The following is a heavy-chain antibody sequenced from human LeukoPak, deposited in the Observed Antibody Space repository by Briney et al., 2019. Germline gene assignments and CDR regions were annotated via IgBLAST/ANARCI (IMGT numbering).Heavy chain of an antibody. CDR2: INHSGST. D-gene: IGHD2-2*01. Sequence: SETLSLTCAVYGGSFSGYYWSWIRQPPGKGLEWIGEINHSGSTNYNPSLKSRVTISVDTSKNQFSLKLSSVTAADTAVYYCARGKHHCSSTSCYVGWFDPWGQGTLVNVSS. CDR3: ARGKHHCSSTSCYVGWFDP. J-gene: IGHJ5*02. V-gene: IGHV4-34*01. CDR1: GGSFSGYY.